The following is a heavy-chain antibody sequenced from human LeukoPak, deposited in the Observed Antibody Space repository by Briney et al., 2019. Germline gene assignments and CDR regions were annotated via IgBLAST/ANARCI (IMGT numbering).Heavy chain of an antibody. Sequence: SETLSLTCTVSGGSISSYYWSWIRQPPGKGLEWIGYIYYSGSTNYNPSLKSRVTISVDTSKNQFSLKLSSVTAADTAVYYCVRGYYDSSGYYWARVRFDPWGQGTLVTVSS. CDR2: IYYSGST. CDR3: VRGYYDSSGYYWARVRFDP. J-gene: IGHJ5*02. D-gene: IGHD3-22*01. V-gene: IGHV4-59*01. CDR1: GGSISSYY.